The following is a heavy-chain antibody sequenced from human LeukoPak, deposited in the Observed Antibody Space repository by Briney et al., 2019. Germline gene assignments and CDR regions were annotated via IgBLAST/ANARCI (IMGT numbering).Heavy chain of an antibody. Sequence: SETLSLTCTVSGGSISSYYWTWIRQPPGKGLEWIGYIYYNGSTNYNPSLKNRVTISVDTSRNQFSLKMSSVAAADTAVYYCARGAGWYQFWGQGTLVTVSS. J-gene: IGHJ4*02. CDR3: ARGAGWYQF. CDR1: GGSISSYY. V-gene: IGHV4-59*01. D-gene: IGHD6-19*01. CDR2: IYYNGST.